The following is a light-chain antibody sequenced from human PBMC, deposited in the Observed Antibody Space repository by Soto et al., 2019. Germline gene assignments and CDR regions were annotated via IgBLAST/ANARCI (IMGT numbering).Light chain of an antibody. V-gene: IGLV1-36*01. Sequence: QSVLTQPPPVSEAPRQRVTISCSGSSSNIGNNAVNWYQQLPGKAPKLLIYLDDLVPSGVSDRFSGSRSGTSASLAISGLQAEDEAIYYCAAWDDGLNGPVFGGGTKVTVL. CDR3: AAWDDGLNGPV. CDR2: LDD. CDR1: SSNIGNNA. J-gene: IGLJ3*02.